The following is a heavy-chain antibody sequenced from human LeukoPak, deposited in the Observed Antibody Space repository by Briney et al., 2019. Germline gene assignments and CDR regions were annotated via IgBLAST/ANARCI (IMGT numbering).Heavy chain of an antibody. V-gene: IGHV4-59*08. CDR3: ARHLLREVDY. CDR1: GGSISSYY. CDR2: IYYSGST. J-gene: IGHJ4*02. D-gene: IGHD1-26*01. Sequence: SETLSLTCTVSGGSISSYYWSWIRQPPGKGLEWIGYIYYSGSTNYNPSLKSRVTISVDTSKNQFSLKLSSVTAADTAVYYCARHLLREVDYWGQGTLVTVSS.